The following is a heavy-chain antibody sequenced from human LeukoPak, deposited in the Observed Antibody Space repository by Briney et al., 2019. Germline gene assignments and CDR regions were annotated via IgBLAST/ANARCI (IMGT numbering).Heavy chain of an antibody. CDR3: AKARLNYCYYMDV. CDR2: ISSSSSYI. V-gene: IGHV3-21*01. Sequence: GGSLRLSCAASGFTFSSYSMNWVRQAPGKGLEWVSSISSSSSYIYYADSVKGRFTISRDNAKNSLYLQMNSLRAEDTAVYYCAKARLNYCYYMDVWGKGTTVTVSS. J-gene: IGHJ6*03. CDR1: GFTFSSYS.